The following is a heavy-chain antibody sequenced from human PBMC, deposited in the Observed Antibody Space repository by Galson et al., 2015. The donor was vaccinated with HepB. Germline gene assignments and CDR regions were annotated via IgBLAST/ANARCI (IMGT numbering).Heavy chain of an antibody. D-gene: IGHD2-2*01. CDR2: ISRSSSNR. CDR3: TRDRYCTSTTCSGYYYGMDV. J-gene: IGHJ6*02. Sequence: SLRLSCAASGFTFSTYSMNWVRQAPGKGLEWISYISRSSSNRYYADSVNGRFTISRDEAKNSLNLQMNSLRDEDTAVYYRTRDRYCTSTTCSGYYYGMDVWGQGTTVTVSS. V-gene: IGHV3-48*02. CDR1: GFTFSTYS.